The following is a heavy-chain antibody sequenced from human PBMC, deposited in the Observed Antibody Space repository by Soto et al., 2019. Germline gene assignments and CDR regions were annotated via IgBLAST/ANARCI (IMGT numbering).Heavy chain of an antibody. Sequence: QVQLVESGGGVVQPGRSLRLSCAASGFTFSSYAMHWVRQAPGKGLEWVAVISYDGSNKYYADSVKGRFTISRDNSKNTRYLQMNRLRAEDTAVYYGARDPGDTAIDPPGDYWGQGTLVTVSS. CDR1: GFTFSSYA. D-gene: IGHD5-18*01. V-gene: IGHV3-30-3*01. J-gene: IGHJ4*02. CDR3: ARDPGDTAIDPPGDY. CDR2: ISYDGSNK.